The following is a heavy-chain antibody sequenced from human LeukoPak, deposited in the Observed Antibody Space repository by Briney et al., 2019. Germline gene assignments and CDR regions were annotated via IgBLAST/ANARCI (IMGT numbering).Heavy chain of an antibody. CDR1: GGSISSSSSY. D-gene: IGHD1-1*01. V-gene: IGHV4-39*07. CDR2: IYYSGST. CDR3: ARATTGRDSAYYYYYYMDV. Sequence: PSETLSLTCTVSGGSISSSSSYWAWIRQPPGKGLEWIGSIYYSGSTYYNPPLKSRVTVSVDTSKNQFSLKLSSVTAADTAVYYCARATTGRDSAYYYYYYMDVWGKGTTVTVSS. J-gene: IGHJ6*03.